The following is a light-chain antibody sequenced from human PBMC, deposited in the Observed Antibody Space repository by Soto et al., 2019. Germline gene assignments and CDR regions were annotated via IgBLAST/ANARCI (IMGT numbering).Light chain of an antibody. CDR2: DVS. CDR1: TSDIGSYNY. CDR3: SSYTSSSTYV. V-gene: IGLV2-14*01. J-gene: IGLJ1*01. Sequence: QSALTQPASVSGSPGQSITITCTGSTSDIGSYNYVSWYLQDPGKAPQLIIYDVSYRPSGVSNRFFGSKSGNTASLTISALQAEDEADYYCSSYTSSSTYVFGTGTKVTVL.